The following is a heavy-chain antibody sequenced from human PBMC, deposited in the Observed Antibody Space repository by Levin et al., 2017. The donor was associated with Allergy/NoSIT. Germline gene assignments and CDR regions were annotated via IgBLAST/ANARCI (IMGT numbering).Heavy chain of an antibody. J-gene: IGHJ5*02. Sequence: GESLKISCAASGFSFSNYAMSWVRQAPGKGLEWVSAISGNGGGTYYADSVKGRFTISRDNPKNTLYLQMNSLRAEDTAVYYCATEAGFAVAGRGDWFDPWGQGTLVTVSS. D-gene: IGHD6-19*01. CDR2: ISGNGGGT. CDR1: GFSFSNYA. CDR3: ATEAGFAVAGRGDWFDP. V-gene: IGHV3-23*01.